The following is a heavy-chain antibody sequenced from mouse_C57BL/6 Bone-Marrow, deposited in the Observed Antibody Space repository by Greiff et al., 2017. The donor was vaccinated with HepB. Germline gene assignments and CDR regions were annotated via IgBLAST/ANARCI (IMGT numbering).Heavy chain of an antibody. CDR2: IDPANGNT. D-gene: IGHD1-1*01. V-gene: IGHV14-3*01. CDR1: GFNIKNTY. Sequence: EVQLQQSVAELVRPGASVKLSCTASGFNIKNTYMHWVKQRPEQGLEWIGRIDPANGNTKYAPKFQGKATITADTSSNTAYLQLSSLTSEDTAIYYCASIFITTVVARAYWGQGTLVTVSA. J-gene: IGHJ3*01. CDR3: ASIFITTVVARAY.